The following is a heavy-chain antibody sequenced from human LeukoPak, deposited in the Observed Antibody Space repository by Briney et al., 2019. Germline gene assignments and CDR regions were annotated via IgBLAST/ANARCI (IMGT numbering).Heavy chain of an antibody. J-gene: IGHJ4*02. CDR1: GFTFSSSA. V-gene: IGHV3-30-3*01. D-gene: IGHD6-19*01. CDR3: ARDRDSSGWYEGFDY. Sequence: GRSLRLACAASGFTFSSSAMHWVRQAPDKGLEWVAVISYDGSNKYYADSVKGRFTISRDNSKNTLYLQMNSLRADDTAVYYCARDRDSSGWYEGFDYWGQGTLVTVSS. CDR2: ISYDGSNK.